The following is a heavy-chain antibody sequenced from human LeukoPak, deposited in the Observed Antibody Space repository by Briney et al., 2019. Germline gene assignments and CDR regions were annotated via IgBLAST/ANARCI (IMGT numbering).Heavy chain of an antibody. CDR1: GFTFGDYA. D-gene: IGHD3-10*01. CDR3: ARVVPKNLLSFGLNYYYMDV. V-gene: IGHV3-7*01. CDR2: IKQDGSEK. Sequence: GGSLRLSCTASGFTFGDYAMSWVRQAPGKGLEGVANIKQDGSEKHCVDSVKGRFTISRDNAKNSLCLQMNSLRAEDTAVYYCARVVPKNLLSFGLNYYYMDVWGKGTTVTISS. J-gene: IGHJ6*03.